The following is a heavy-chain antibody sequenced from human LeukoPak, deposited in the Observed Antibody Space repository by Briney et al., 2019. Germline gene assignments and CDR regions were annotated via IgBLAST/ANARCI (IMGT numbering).Heavy chain of an antibody. CDR1: GGSISSYY. J-gene: IGHJ5*02. V-gene: IGHV4-59*08. CDR3: ARTYYYGSGILTTFDP. Sequence: SETLSLTCTVSGGSISSYYWSWIRQPPGKGLEWIGYIYYSGSTNYSPSLKSRVTISVDTSKNQFSLKLSSVTAADTAVYYCARTYYYGSGILTTFDPWGQGTLVTVSS. CDR2: IYYSGST. D-gene: IGHD3-10*01.